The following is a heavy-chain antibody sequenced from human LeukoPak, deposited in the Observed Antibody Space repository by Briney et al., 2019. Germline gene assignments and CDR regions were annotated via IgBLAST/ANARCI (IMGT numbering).Heavy chain of an antibody. CDR3: AKDTDWPNLVVPAEDGMHV. J-gene: IGHJ6*02. D-gene: IGHD2-2*01. CDR2: ISGSGGST. V-gene: IGHV3-23*01. CDR1: GFTFSSYA. Sequence: PGGSLRLSCAASGFTFSSYAMSGVRQAPGKGLEWVSAISGSGGSTYYADSVKGRFTISRENSKNTLYLQMNSLRAADPAVYYCAKDTDWPNLVVPAEDGMHVWGPGTTVTVSS.